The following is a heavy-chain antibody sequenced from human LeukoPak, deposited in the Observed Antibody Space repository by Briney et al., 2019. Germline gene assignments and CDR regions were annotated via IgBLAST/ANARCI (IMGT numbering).Heavy chain of an antibody. CDR2: IKQDGGEK. D-gene: IGHD1-14*01. CDR1: GFTFSNFW. CDR3: TKSGTTFDY. Sequence: GGSLRLSCAASGFTFSNFWMSWVRQAPGKGLEWVANIKQDGGEKYYVDSVKGRFTISRDNAKNPVYLQMNNLRAADTAMYYCTKSGTTFDYWGLGTLVTVSS. J-gene: IGHJ4*02. V-gene: IGHV3-7*01.